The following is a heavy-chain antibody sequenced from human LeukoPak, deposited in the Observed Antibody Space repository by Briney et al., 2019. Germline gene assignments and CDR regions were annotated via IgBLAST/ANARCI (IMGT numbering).Heavy chain of an antibody. V-gene: IGHV3-30-3*01. J-gene: IGHJ4*02. CDR1: GFTFSSYA. Sequence: PGGSLRLSCAASGFTFSSYAMHWVRQAPGKGLEWVAVISYDGSNKYYADSVKGRFTISRDNSKNTLYLQMNSLRAEDTAVYYCARDGSSWSIDYWGQGTLVTVSS. D-gene: IGHD6-13*01. CDR3: ARDGSSWSIDY. CDR2: ISYDGSNK.